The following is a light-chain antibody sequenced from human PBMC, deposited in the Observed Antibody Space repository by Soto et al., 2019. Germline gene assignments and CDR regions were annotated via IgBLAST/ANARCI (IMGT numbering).Light chain of an antibody. CDR2: GNS. V-gene: IGLV1-40*01. CDR3: QSYDSILSVVV. CDR1: SSNIGAGYD. J-gene: IGLJ2*01. Sequence: QSVLTQPPSVSGAPGQRVTISCTGSSSNIGAGYDVHWYQQLPGTAPKLLIYGNSNRPSGVPDRFSGSKSGTSASLANTGLQAEDEADYYCQSYDSILSVVVFGGGTKLTVL.